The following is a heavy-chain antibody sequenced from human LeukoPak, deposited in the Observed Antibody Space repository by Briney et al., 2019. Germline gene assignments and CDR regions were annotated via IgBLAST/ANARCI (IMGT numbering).Heavy chain of an antibody. V-gene: IGHV3-30*02. J-gene: IGHJ4*02. CDR3: AKVDYGDYPDY. Sequence: GSLRLSCAASGFTFSSYWMSWVRQAPGKGLEWVAFIRHHGGNVYYADSVKGRFTISRDNSKNTLNLQMNSLRPEDTAVYYCAKVDYGDYPDYWGQGTLVTVSS. D-gene: IGHD4-17*01. CDR2: IRHHGGNV. CDR1: GFTFSSYW.